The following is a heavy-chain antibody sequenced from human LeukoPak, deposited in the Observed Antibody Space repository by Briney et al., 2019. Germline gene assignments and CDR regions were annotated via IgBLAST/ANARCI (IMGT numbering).Heavy chain of an antibody. V-gene: IGHV3-30*02. D-gene: IGHD3-10*01. Sequence: GGSLRLSCAASGFTFSSYGMHWVRQAPGKGLEWVAFIRYDGSNKYCADSVKGRFTISRDNSKNTLYLQMNSLRAEDTAVYYCVPNLKGSGPNRYYFDYWGQGTLVTVSS. CDR2: IRYDGSNK. CDR1: GFTFSSYG. CDR3: VPNLKGSGPNRYYFDY. J-gene: IGHJ4*02.